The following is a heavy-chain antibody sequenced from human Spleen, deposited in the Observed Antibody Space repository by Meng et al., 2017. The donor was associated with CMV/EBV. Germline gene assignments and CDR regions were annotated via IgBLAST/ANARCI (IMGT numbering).Heavy chain of an antibody. D-gene: IGHD3-10*01. Sequence: SGSASGFTFSSSWMSWVRQAPAKGLEWVATIKEDGSDKYYVDSVKGRFTISRDNAKNSLFLQMNSLRAEDTAVYYCARDPHFGALDYWGQGTLVTVSS. V-gene: IGHV3-7*01. CDR3: ARDPHFGALDY. CDR1: GFTFSSSW. J-gene: IGHJ4*02. CDR2: IKEDGSDK.